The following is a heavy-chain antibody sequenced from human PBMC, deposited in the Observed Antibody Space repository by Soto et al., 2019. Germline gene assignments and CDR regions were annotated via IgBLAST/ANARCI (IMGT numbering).Heavy chain of an antibody. CDR1: GYTFTNYF. CDR2: INPSGDST. CDR3: ARCPRLELPLYGMDV. D-gene: IGHD3-3*01. J-gene: IGHJ6*02. Sequence: QVQLVQSGAEVKKPGASVKVSCKASGYTFTNYFMFWVRQAPGQGLECMGMINPSGDSTSYAQKFKGRVTLTRDTSTSTVYMELSSLRSEDTAVYYCARCPRLELPLYGMDVWGQGTTVTVSS. V-gene: IGHV1-46*01.